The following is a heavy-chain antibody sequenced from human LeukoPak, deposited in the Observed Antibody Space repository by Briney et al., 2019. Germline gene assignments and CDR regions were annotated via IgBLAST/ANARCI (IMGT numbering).Heavy chain of an antibody. CDR3: AKDGDYYDYGYFDY. J-gene: IGHJ4*02. D-gene: IGHD3-22*01. CDR1: GFTFSSYG. V-gene: IGHV3-30*02. CDR2: IRYDGSNK. Sequence: GGPLRLSCAASGFTFSSYGMHWVRLAPGKGLEWVAFIRYDGSNKYYADSVKGRFTISRDNSKNTLYLQMNSLRAEDTAVYYCAKDGDYYDYGYFDYWGQGTLVTVSS.